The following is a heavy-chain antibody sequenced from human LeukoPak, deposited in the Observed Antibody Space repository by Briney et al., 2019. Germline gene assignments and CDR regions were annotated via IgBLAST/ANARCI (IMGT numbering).Heavy chain of an antibody. Sequence: SETLSLTCTVSGGAISSSNYYWDWIRQPPGKGLEWIGTIYYSGYTYYNPSLKSRVSISRDTSKNHFSLKLSSVTAADTAVYYCATNRTIFGVVSDYWGQGTLVTVSS. J-gene: IGHJ4*02. CDR3: ATNRTIFGVVSDY. V-gene: IGHV4-39*02. CDR1: GGAISSSNYY. D-gene: IGHD3-3*01. CDR2: IYYSGYT.